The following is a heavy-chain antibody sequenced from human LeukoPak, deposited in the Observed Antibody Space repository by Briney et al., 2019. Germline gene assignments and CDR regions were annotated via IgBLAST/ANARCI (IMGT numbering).Heavy chain of an antibody. D-gene: IGHD3-16*01. Sequence: SETLSLTCAVYGGSFSGYYWSWIRQPPGKGLEWIGEINHSGSTNYNPSLKSRVTISVDTSKNQFSLKLSSVTAADTAVYYCARRGRIHPFDYWGQETLVTVSS. CDR1: GGSFSGYY. CDR3: ARRGRIHPFDY. CDR2: INHSGST. J-gene: IGHJ4*02. V-gene: IGHV4-34*01.